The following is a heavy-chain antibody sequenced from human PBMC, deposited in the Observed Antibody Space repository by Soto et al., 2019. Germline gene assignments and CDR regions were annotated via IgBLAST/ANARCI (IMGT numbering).Heavy chain of an antibody. V-gene: IGHV4-31*03. D-gene: IGHD2-15*01. CDR2: IYYSGST. Sequence: SETLSLTCTVSGGSISSDGYYWSWIRQHPGKGLEWIGYIYYSGSTYYNPSLKSRVTISVDTSKNQFSLKLSSVTAADTAVYYCARAPGGHFDYWGQGTLVTVSS. J-gene: IGHJ4*02. CDR1: GGSISSDGYY. CDR3: ARAPGGHFDY.